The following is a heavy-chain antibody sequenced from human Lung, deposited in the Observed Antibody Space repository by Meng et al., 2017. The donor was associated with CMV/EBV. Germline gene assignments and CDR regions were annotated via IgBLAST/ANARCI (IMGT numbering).Heavy chain of an antibody. V-gene: IGHV3-21*01. CDR2: ISNGGAYI. D-gene: IGHD5/OR15-5a*01. CDR1: GFMFSDYS. J-gene: IGHJ6*02. CDR3: ARDVSPRSSVYFAIYYFYALDA. Sequence: ESLKISXAASGFMFSDYSMNWVRQAPGKGLEWVSSISNGGAYIYYADSVKGRFTISRDNAQNSLYLQMNSLRAEDTAVYYCARDVSPRSSVYFAIYYFYALDAWGQGTTVTVSS.